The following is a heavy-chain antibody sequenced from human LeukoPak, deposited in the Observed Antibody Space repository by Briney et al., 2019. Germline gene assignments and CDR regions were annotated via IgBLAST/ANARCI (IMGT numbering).Heavy chain of an antibody. Sequence: PSEILSLTCAVYGGSFSGYYWSWIRQPPGKGLEWIGEINHSGSTNYNPSLKSRVTISVDTSKNQFSLKLSSVTAADTAVYYCSRRWVSWWLRPFDYWGQGTLVTVSS. J-gene: IGHJ4*02. CDR3: SRRWVSWWLRPFDY. V-gene: IGHV4-34*01. CDR1: GGSFSGYY. D-gene: IGHD5-12*01. CDR2: INHSGST.